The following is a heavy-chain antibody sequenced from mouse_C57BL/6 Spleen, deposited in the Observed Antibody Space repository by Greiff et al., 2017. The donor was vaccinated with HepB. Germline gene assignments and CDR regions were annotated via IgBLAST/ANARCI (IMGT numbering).Heavy chain of an antibody. J-gene: IGHJ2*01. CDR1: GYSFTSYY. D-gene: IGHD1-1*01. CDR3: ARGGGSSPLDY. V-gene: IGHV1-66*01. CDR2: IYPGSGNT. Sequence: QVQLQQSGPELVKPGASVKISCKASGYSFTSYYIHWVKQRPGQGLEWIGWIYPGSGNTKYNEKFKGKATLTADTSSSTAYMQLSSLTSEDSAVYYCARGGGSSPLDYWGQGTTLTVSS.